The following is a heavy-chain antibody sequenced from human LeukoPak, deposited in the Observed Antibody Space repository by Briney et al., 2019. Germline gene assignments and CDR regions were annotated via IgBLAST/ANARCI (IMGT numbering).Heavy chain of an antibody. CDR3: ARARYSYGYLPSNY. CDR2: ISYDGSNK. CDR1: GFTFSSYA. J-gene: IGHJ4*02. V-gene: IGHV3-30-3*01. Sequence: PEGSLRLSCAASGFTFSSYAMHWVRQAPGKGLEWVAVISYDGSNKYYADSVKGRFTISRDNSKNTLYLQMNSLRAEDTAVYYCARARYSYGYLPSNYWGQGTLVTVSS. D-gene: IGHD5-18*01.